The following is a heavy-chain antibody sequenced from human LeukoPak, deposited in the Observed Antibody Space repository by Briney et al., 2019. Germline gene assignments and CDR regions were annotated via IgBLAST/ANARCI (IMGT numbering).Heavy chain of an antibody. CDR3: AKDHYYYGSGIYFMHYFDY. D-gene: IGHD3-10*01. V-gene: IGHV3-7*01. CDR2: IKEDGTGK. CDR1: GFTFSTYW. Sequence: GGSLRLSCAASGFTFSTYWMSWVRQAPGKGLEWLANIKEDGTGKNHVDSVKGRFTISRDNAKNSLYLQMNGLRAEDTAVYYCAKDHYYYGSGIYFMHYFDYWGQGTLVTVSS. J-gene: IGHJ4*02.